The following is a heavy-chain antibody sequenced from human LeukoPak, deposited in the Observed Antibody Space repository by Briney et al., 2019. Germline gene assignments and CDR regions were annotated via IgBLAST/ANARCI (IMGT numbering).Heavy chain of an antibody. CDR3: ATDFEVSALSD. V-gene: IGHV3-66*01. CDR2: MYSDGST. D-gene: IGHD3-9*01. CDR1: GFTVSNNY. J-gene: IGHJ1*01. Sequence: GGSLRLSCAAFGFTVSNNYMSWVRQAPGKGLEWVSSMYSDGSTFYADSVKGRFIISRDTSKNTLYLQMNSLRVEDMAVYYCATDFEVSALSDWSQGTLVTVSS.